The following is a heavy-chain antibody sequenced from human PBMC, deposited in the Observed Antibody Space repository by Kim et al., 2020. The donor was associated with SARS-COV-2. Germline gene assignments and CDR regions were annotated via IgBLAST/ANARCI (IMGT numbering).Heavy chain of an antibody. Sequence: SETLSLTCAVYGGSFSGYYWSWIREPPGKGLEWIGEINHSGSTNYNPSLKSRVTISVDTSKNQFSLKLSSVTAADTAVYYCASGGTPAGVVQHWGQGTLVTVSS. CDR1: GGSFSGYY. V-gene: IGHV4-34*01. D-gene: IGHD2-15*01. CDR2: INHSGST. J-gene: IGHJ1*01. CDR3: ASGGTPAGVVQH.